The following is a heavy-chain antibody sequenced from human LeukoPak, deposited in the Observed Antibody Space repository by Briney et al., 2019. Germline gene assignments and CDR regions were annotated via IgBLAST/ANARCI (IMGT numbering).Heavy chain of an antibody. V-gene: IGHV3-23*01. CDR3: ANEVRPNDY. CDR1: GFTFSSHA. Sequence: GGSLRLSCVASGFTFSSHAMCWVRQAPGKGLEWVASIDISGGSTYYEDPVQGQFTISRDNSKNTLYLEMNSLRVEDTALYYCANEVRPNDYWGQGTLVTVSS. CDR2: IDISGGST. D-gene: IGHD1-1*01. J-gene: IGHJ4*02.